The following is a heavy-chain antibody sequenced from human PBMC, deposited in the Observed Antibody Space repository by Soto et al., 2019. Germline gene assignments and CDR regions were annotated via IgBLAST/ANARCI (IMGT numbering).Heavy chain of an antibody. Sequence: GSLRLSCAASGFAFSRYAMSWVRQAPGKGLEWVSAISGSGGSTYYADSVKGRFTISRDNSKNTLYLQMNSLRAEDTAVYYCAKDRIYYDSSRYYVRAFDIWGQGTMVTVSS. V-gene: IGHV3-23*01. D-gene: IGHD3-22*01. CDR2: ISGSGGST. CDR3: AKDRIYYDSSRYYVRAFDI. J-gene: IGHJ3*02. CDR1: GFAFSRYA.